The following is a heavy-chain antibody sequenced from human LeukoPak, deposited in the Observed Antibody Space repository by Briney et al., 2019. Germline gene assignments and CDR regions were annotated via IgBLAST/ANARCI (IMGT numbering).Heavy chain of an antibody. Sequence: GGSLRLSCVASGFTFEDYGMSWVRQSAGKGLEWVSSINWHGGSTHYAESVKGRFTISRDNAKNSLFLQMNSLGAEDTALYYCARANYSPYCFDYWGQGTLVTVSS. V-gene: IGHV3-20*04. D-gene: IGHD4-11*01. CDR2: INWHGGST. CDR1: GFTFEDYG. CDR3: ARANYSPYCFDY. J-gene: IGHJ4*02.